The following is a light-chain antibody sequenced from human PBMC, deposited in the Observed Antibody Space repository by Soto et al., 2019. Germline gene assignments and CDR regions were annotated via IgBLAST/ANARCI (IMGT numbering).Light chain of an antibody. Sequence: EIVLTQSPATLSVSPGDRVTLSCRASQSVDINLAWDQQRAGQAPRLLVYGASTKATDMPGRFSGRGSGTEFTLTINNLQSEDFAVYYCQQYRNWPRTFGQGTKVDIK. CDR2: GAS. CDR3: QQYRNWPRT. V-gene: IGKV3-15*01. CDR1: QSVDIN. J-gene: IGKJ1*01.